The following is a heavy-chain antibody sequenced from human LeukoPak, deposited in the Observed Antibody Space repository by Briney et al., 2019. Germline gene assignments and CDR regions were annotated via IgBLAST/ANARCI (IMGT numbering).Heavy chain of an antibody. V-gene: IGHV4-59*08. D-gene: IGHD6-13*01. CDR2: IPYSGRT. CDR1: GGSISPYY. J-gene: IGHJ4*02. Sequence: SETLSLTCTVSGGSISPYYWSWIRQPPGRGLEWIAFIPYSGRTNSNPSLKSRVTLSVDTSKNQFSLKLISATAADTAVYYCARYISSGNDYWGQGSLVTVSS. CDR3: ARYISSGNDY.